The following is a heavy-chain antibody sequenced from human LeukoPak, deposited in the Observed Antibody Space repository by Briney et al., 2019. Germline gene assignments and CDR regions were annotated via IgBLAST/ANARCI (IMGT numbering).Heavy chain of an antibody. CDR3: ARDNWVDC. CDR2: ISESGDYT. J-gene: IGHJ5*01. V-gene: IGHV3-23*01. Sequence: GGSLRLSCAASGFTFSRYAMSWVRQAPGKGLEWVSTISESGDYTYYADSVKGRFTISRDNAKNSLYLQMNSLKVEDTAIYYCARDNWVDCWGQGTLVTVSS. CDR1: GFTFSRYA.